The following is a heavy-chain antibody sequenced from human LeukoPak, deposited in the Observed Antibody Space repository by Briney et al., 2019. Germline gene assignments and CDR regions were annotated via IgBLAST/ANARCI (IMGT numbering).Heavy chain of an antibody. Sequence: ASVKVSCKASGYTFTSFGISWVRQAPGQGLEWVGWISAYNGNTNYAQKLQGRVTMTTDTSTSTAYMELRSLRSDDTAVYYCARDRYYDSSGYYHFDYWGQGTLVTVSS. V-gene: IGHV1-18*01. CDR3: ARDRYYDSSGYYHFDY. D-gene: IGHD3-22*01. J-gene: IGHJ4*02. CDR1: GYTFTSFG. CDR2: ISAYNGNT.